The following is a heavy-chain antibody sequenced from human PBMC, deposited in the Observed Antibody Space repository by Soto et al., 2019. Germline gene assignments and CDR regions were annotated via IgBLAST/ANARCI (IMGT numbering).Heavy chain of an antibody. V-gene: IGHV1-46*01. Sequence: QVQLVQSGTEVKKPGASVKVSCKASGYTFLDFYIHWVRQAPGQGLEWIGQIIPKYDSVNYAQSFQGRVTISADKSTNTAYMELSSLRSEDTALYYCATWRSYSGSYCFDYWGQGTLVSVSS. D-gene: IGHD1-26*01. CDR2: IIPKYDSV. CDR1: GYTFLDFY. J-gene: IGHJ4*02. CDR3: ATWRSYSGSYCFDY.